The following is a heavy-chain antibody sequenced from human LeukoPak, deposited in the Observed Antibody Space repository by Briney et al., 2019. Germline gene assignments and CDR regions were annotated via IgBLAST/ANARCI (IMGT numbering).Heavy chain of an antibody. J-gene: IGHJ4*02. CDR2: IGQDGGEK. Sequence: GGSLRLSCAASGFTFSNYWMTWVRQAPGKGLEWVANIGQDGGEKYYVDSVKGRFTISRDNSKNTLYLQMNSLRAEDTAVYYCARGHDILTGYYSGFDYWGQGTLVTVSS. CDR1: GFTFSNYW. CDR3: ARGHDILTGYYSGFDY. V-gene: IGHV3-7*04. D-gene: IGHD3-9*01.